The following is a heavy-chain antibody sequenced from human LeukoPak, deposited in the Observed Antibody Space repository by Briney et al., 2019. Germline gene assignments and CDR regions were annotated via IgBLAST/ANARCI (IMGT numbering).Heavy chain of an antibody. CDR2: IYPGDSDT. D-gene: IGHD2-21*02. V-gene: IGHV5-51*01. CDR1: GYSFTSYW. Sequence: GESLKISCKGSGYSFTSYWIGWVRQMPGKGLESMGIIYPGDSDTRYSPSFQGQVTISADKSISTAYLQWSSLKASDTAMYYCARTREAYCGGDCSPTLDAFDIWGQGTMVTVSS. J-gene: IGHJ3*02. CDR3: ARTREAYCGGDCSPTLDAFDI.